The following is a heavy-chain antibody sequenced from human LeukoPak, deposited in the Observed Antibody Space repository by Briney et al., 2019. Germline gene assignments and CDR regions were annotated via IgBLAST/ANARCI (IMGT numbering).Heavy chain of an antibody. V-gene: IGHV3-53*05. J-gene: IGHJ6*03. CDR1: GFTVSSNY. Sequence: GGSLRLSCAASGFTVSSNYMSWVRQAPGKGLEWVSVLYSGGSTYYADSVKGRFTISRDNSKNTLYLQMNSLRAEDTAVYYCAKVAAARGGDYYYYMDVWGKGTTVTVSS. CDR3: AKVAAARGGDYYYYMDV. D-gene: IGHD6-6*01. CDR2: LYSGGST.